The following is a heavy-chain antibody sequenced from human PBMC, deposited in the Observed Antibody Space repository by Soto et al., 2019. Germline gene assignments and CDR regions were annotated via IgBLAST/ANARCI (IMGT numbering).Heavy chain of an antibody. V-gene: IGHV3-21*06. CDR3: ARESEDLTSNFDY. CDR2: ISSTTNYI. CDR1: GFTFTRYS. Sequence: GGSLRLSCAASGFTFTRYSMNWVRQAPGKGLQWVSSISSTTNYIYYGDSMKGRFTISRDNAKNSLYLEMNSLRAEDTAVYYCARESEDLTSNFDYWGQGTLVTVSS. J-gene: IGHJ4*02.